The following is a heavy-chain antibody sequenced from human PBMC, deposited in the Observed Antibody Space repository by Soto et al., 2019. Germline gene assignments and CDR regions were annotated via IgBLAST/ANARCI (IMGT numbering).Heavy chain of an antibody. CDR3: ARVGATPSGVNYGMDV. V-gene: IGHV4-59*01. CDR2: IYYSGST. D-gene: IGHD1-26*01. CDR1: GGSISSYY. Sequence: SETLSLTCTVSGGSISSYYWSWIRQPPGKGLEWIGYIYYSGSTNYNPSLKSRVTISVDTSKNQFSLKLSSVTAADTAVYYCARVGATPSGVNYGMDVWGQGTTVTVSS. J-gene: IGHJ6*02.